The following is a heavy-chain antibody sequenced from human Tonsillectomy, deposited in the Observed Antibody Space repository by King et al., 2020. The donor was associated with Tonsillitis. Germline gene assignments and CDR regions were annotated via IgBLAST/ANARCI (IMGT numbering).Heavy chain of an antibody. CDR3: ARDGSSSAFDY. Sequence: LQLQESGPGLVKPSETLSLTCIVSGGSISSSGYYWGWIRQPPGKGLAFIGSISSSGSTYYKPSLKSRVTISIDTSKNQFSLKLTSVTAADTAVYYCARDGSSSAFDYWGQGSLVTASS. J-gene: IGHJ4*02. CDR2: ISSSGST. D-gene: IGHD6-13*01. V-gene: IGHV4-39*07. CDR1: GGSISSSGYY.